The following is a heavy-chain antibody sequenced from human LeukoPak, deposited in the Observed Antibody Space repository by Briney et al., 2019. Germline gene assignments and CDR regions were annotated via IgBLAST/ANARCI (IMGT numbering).Heavy chain of an antibody. V-gene: IGHV1-2*06. Sequence: ASVKVSCKASGYTFTGYYMHWVRQAPGQGLEWMGRINPNSGGTNYAQKFQGRVTMTRDTSISTAYMELSRLRSDDTAVYYCARADWAFGELFAYYMDVWGKGTTVTVSS. CDR1: GYTFTGYY. CDR2: INPNSGGT. CDR3: ARADWAFGELFAYYMDV. D-gene: IGHD3-10*01. J-gene: IGHJ6*03.